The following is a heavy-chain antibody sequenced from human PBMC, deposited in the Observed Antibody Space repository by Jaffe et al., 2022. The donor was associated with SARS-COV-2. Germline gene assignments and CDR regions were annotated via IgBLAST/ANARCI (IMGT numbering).Heavy chain of an antibody. D-gene: IGHD6-13*01. CDR2: ISYDGSNK. Sequence: QVQLVQSGGGVVQPGKSLRLSCAASGFTFSNCGMQWVRQAPGKGLEWVAVISYDGSNKDYADSAKGRFSISRDNSKNILYLQMNSLRAEDTAVYYCAKDDGSSWYSAYWGQGTLVTVSS. J-gene: IGHJ4*02. CDR3: AKDDGSSWYSAY. V-gene: IGHV3-30*18. CDR1: GFTFSNCG.